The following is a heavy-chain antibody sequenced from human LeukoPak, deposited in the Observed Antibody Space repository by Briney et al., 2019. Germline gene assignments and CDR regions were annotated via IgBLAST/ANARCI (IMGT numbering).Heavy chain of an antibody. Sequence: SQTLSLTCAISGDSVSSNGASWNWIRQSPSRGLEWLRRTYYRSQQWHSDYAPSVKGRITLNPDTSKNQFSLQLNSMTPEDTALYYCGRETDFGVVTNWGQGTLVTVSS. D-gene: IGHD3-3*01. V-gene: IGHV6-1*01. CDR3: GRETDFGVVTN. J-gene: IGHJ4*02. CDR1: GDSVSSNGAS. CDR2: TYYRSQQWHS.